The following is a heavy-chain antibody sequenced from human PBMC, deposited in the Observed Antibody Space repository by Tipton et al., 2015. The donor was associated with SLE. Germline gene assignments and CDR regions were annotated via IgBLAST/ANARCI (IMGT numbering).Heavy chain of an antibody. CDR2: IYSGGST. V-gene: IGHV3-66*01. CDR3: ARDKGSGSYNYYYYSYGMDV. CDR1: GFTVSSNY. Sequence: SLRLSCAASGFTVSSNYMSWVRQAPGKGLEWVSVIYSGGSTFYADSVKGRFTISRDNSKNTLYLQMNSLRAEDTAVYYCARDKGSGSYNYYYYSYGMDVWGQGTTVTVSS. D-gene: IGHD1-26*01. J-gene: IGHJ6*02.